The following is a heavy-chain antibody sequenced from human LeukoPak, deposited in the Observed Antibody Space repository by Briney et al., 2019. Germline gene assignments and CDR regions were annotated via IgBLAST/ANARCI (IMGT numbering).Heavy chain of an antibody. CDR2: ISGSGGST. V-gene: IGHV3-23*01. CDR1: GFTFSSYA. D-gene: IGHD6-6*01. CDR3: AMSSSNAVAYYFDY. Sequence: GGSLRLSCAASGFTFSSYAMSWVRQAPGKGLEWVSAISGSGGSTYYADSVKGRFTISRDNSKNTLYLQMNSLRAEDTAVYYCAMSSSNAVAYYFDYWGQGTLVTVPS. J-gene: IGHJ4*02.